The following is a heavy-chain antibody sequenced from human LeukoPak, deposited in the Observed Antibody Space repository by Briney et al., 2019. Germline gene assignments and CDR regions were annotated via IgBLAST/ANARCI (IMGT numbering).Heavy chain of an antibody. D-gene: IGHD3-10*01. Sequence: SETLSHTCTVSGGSIGTSSYYWGWIRQPPGKGLEWIGSIYYSGRTYYNPSLKSRVTISVDTSKDQFSLRLSSVTAADTAVFYCARDGYYGSGSLDYWGQGTLVTVSS. V-gene: IGHV4-39*07. CDR2: IYYSGRT. CDR1: GGSIGTSSYY. CDR3: ARDGYYGSGSLDY. J-gene: IGHJ4*02.